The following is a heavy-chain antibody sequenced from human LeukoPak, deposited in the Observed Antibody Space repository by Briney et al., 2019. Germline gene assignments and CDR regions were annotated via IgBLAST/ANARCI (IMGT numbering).Heavy chain of an antibody. V-gene: IGHV3-21*01. D-gene: IGHD1-20*01. J-gene: IGHJ4*02. CDR2: ISSSSSYI. Sequence: GPSLTLSCAASGFTFSSYSMNCLRQAPGKGLECVSSISSSSSYIYYADSVKGRFTISRDNAKNSLYLQMDSLRAEDTAVYYCARTPGVYNWNSVYWGQGTLVTVSS. CDR1: GFTFSSYS. CDR3: ARTPGVYNWNSVY.